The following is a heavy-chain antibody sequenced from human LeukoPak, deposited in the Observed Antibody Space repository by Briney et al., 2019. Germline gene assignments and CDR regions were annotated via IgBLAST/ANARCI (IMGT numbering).Heavy chain of an antibody. CDR2: IYPGDSDT. D-gene: IGHD3-22*01. J-gene: IGHJ3*02. V-gene: IGHV5-51*07. CDR1: GYSFTTYW. CDR3: ARSWNYYDSSGYHDAFDI. Sequence: GESLKISCKGSGYSFTTYWIGWAHQMPGKGLEWMGIIYPGDSDTRYSPSFQGQVTISADKSISTAYLQWSSLKASDSAMYYCARSWNYYDSSGYHDAFDIWGQGTMVTVSS.